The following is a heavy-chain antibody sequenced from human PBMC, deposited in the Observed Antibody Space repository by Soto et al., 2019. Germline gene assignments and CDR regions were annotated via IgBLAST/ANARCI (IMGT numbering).Heavy chain of an antibody. D-gene: IGHD6-13*01. CDR2: IYYSGST. CDR3: ARDRGKIAAAGALLFDP. Sequence: QVQLQESGPGLVKPSETLSLTCTVSGGSISSYYWSWIRQPPGKGLEWIGYIYYSGSTNYNPSLKSRVTISVDTSKNQFSLKLSSVTAADTAVYYCARDRGKIAAAGALLFDPWGQGTLVTVSS. J-gene: IGHJ5*02. CDR1: GGSISSYY. V-gene: IGHV4-59*01.